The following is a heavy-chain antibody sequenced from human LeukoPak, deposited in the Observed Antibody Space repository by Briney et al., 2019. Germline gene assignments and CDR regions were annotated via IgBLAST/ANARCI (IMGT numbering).Heavy chain of an antibody. CDR3: ARRAIGVAGTIGAFDI. J-gene: IGHJ3*02. D-gene: IGHD6-19*01. CDR2: IYYSGST. V-gene: IGHV4-59*08. Sequence: PSETLSLTCTVSGGSISSYYWSWIRQPPGKGLEWIGYIYYSGSTNYNPSLKSRVTISVDTSKNQFSLKLSSVTAADTAVYYCARRAIGVAGTIGAFDIWGQGTMVTVSS. CDR1: GGSISSYY.